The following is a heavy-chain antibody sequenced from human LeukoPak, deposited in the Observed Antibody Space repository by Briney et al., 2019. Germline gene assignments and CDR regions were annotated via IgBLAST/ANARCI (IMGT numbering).Heavy chain of an antibody. V-gene: IGHV4-61*02. D-gene: IGHD4-11*01. CDR3: ARSTVTTNPYYYYMDV. CDR2: IYTSGSA. J-gene: IGHJ6*03. Sequence: SETLSLTCTVSGGSISSGSYYWSWIRQPAGKGLEWIGRIYTSGSANYNPSLKSRVTISVDTSKNQFSLKLSSVTAADTAVYYCARSTVTTNPYYYYMDVWGKGTTVTVSS. CDR1: GGSISSGSYY.